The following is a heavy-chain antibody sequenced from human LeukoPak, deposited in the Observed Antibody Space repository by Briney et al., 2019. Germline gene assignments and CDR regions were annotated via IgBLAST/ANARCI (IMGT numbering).Heavy chain of an antibody. D-gene: IGHD3-10*01. CDR1: GGSISSYY. CDR3: ATGYGSGSYDQAFDI. V-gene: IGHV4-59*08. Sequence: PSETLSLTCTVSGGSISSYYWSWIRQPPGKGLEWIGYIHYSGSTNYNPSLKSRVTISVDTSKNQFSLKLSSVTAADTAVYYCATGYGSGSYDQAFDIWGQGTMVTVSS. CDR2: IHYSGST. J-gene: IGHJ3*02.